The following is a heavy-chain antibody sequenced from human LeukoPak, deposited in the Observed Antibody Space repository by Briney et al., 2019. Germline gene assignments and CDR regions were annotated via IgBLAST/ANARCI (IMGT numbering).Heavy chain of an antibody. D-gene: IGHD2-2*02. Sequence: PGGSLRLSCAASGFTFSSYAIIWVPQAPGKGLEWVSSINSSGSSTYYADSVKGRFTISIYNSKKTLYLKMNSLRAEDKAVYYCAKGIPPWGEGTLVPVSS. CDR3: AKGIPP. V-gene: IGHV3-23*01. CDR2: INSSGSST. J-gene: IGHJ5*02. CDR1: GFTFSSYA.